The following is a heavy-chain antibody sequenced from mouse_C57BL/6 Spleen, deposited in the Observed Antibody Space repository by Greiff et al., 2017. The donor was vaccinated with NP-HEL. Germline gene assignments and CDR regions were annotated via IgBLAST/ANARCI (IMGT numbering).Heavy chain of an antibody. CDR2: INYDGSST. Sequence: EVQRVESEGGLVQPGSSMKLSCTASGFTFSDYYMAWVRQVPEKGLEWVANINYDGSSTYYLDSLKSRFIISRDNAKNIRYLQMSSLKSEDTATYDCAREGTTVGDDAMDYWGQGTSVTVSS. J-gene: IGHJ4*01. CDR1: GFTFSDYY. D-gene: IGHD1-1*01. CDR3: AREGTTVGDDAMDY. V-gene: IGHV5-16*01.